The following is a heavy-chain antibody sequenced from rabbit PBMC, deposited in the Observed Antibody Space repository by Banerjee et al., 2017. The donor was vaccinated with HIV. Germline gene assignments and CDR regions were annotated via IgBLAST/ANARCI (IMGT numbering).Heavy chain of an antibody. CDR3: ARDFGL. Sequence: QEQLVESGGGLVQPEGSLTLTCTASGFSFSSSYWICWVRQAPGKGLEWIACIDSGSSGKTWYASWAKGRFTISKTSSTTVTLQLSVLTGADTATYFCARDFGLWGPGTLVTVS. CDR1: GFSFSSSYW. D-gene: IGHD5-1*01. J-gene: IGHJ4*01. V-gene: IGHV1S45*01. CDR2: IDSGSSGKT.